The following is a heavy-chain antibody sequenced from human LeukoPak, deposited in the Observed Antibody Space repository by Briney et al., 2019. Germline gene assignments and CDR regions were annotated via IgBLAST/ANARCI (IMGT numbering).Heavy chain of an antibody. V-gene: IGHV1-46*01. CDR3: ARARTVYRSSHMYGYNWLDP. Sequence: ASVKVSCKASGYTFTSYYIHWVRQAPGQGLEWMGIINPSGGGTTYAQKFQGRVTMTRDTSTSTVYMELSSLRSEDTAVYYCARARTVYRSSHMYGYNWLDPWGQGTLVTVSS. CDR1: GYTFTSYY. D-gene: IGHD6-13*01. CDR2: INPSGGGT. J-gene: IGHJ5*02.